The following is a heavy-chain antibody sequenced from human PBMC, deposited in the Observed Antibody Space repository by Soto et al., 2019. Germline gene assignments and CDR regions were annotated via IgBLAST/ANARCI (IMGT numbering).Heavy chain of an antibody. CDR1: RFTFSGSG. Sequence: EVQLVESGGDLVRPGGSLRLSCAASRFTFSGSGMHWVRQAPGKGLEWVANIKEDGSEKNYVDSVRGRFTISRDNAKNSLYLQMNSLRAEDTAVYYCARGARIWGQGTMVTVSP. CDR3: ARGARI. V-gene: IGHV3-7*01. J-gene: IGHJ3*02. CDR2: IKEDGSEK.